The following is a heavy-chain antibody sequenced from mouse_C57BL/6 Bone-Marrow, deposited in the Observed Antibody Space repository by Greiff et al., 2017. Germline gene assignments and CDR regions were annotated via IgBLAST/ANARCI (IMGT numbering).Heavy chain of an antibody. CDR1: GFKLTDYN. D-gene: IGHD2-3*01. V-gene: IGHV1-22*01. CDR2: INPNNGGT. J-gene: IGHJ4*01. Sequence: EVQLQQSGPELVKPGASVKMSCKASGFKLTDYNMHWVKQSHGKSLEWIGYINPNNGGTSYNQKFKGKATLTVNKSSSTAYMELRSLTSEDSAVYYCARDGYNSYAMDYWGQGTSVTVSS. CDR3: ARDGYNSYAMDY.